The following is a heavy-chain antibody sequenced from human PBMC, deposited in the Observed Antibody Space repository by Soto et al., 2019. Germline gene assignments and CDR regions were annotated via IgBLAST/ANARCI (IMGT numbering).Heavy chain of an antibody. J-gene: IGHJ4*02. D-gene: IGHD5-12*01. V-gene: IGHV3-49*03. Sequence: GGSLRLSCTASGFTFGDYAMSWFRQAPGKGLEWVGFIRSKAYGGTTEYAASVKGRFTISRDDSKSIAYLQMNSLKTEDTAVYYCTRALKYSGYTGFDYWGQGTLVTVSS. CDR2: IRSKAYGGTT. CDR3: TRALKYSGYTGFDY. CDR1: GFTFGDYA.